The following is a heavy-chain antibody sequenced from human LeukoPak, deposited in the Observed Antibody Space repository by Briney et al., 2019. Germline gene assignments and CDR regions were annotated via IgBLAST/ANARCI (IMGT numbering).Heavy chain of an antibody. J-gene: IGHJ4*02. D-gene: IGHD1-26*01. Sequence: GRSLRLSCAASGFTFDDYAMHWVRQAPGKGLEWVSGISWNSGSIGYADSVKGRFTISRDNAKNSLYLQMNSLRAEDTALYYCAKGPGGSYYTFDCWGQGTLVTVSS. CDR2: ISWNSGSI. CDR3: AKGPGGSYYTFDC. CDR1: GFTFDDYA. V-gene: IGHV3-9*01.